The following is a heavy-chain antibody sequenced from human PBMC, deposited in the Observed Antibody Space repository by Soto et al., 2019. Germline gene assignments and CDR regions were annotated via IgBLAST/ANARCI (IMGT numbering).Heavy chain of an antibody. Sequence: GASVKVSCTASGYTFSDFDINWLRQAAGQGPEWMGWMNAKSGDTFSAQRLQGKFNMTWDTSLSTAYMEVGSLTSDDAAIYYCARGNPFNYAGFDVWGQGTTVTVSS. CDR3: ARGNPFNYAGFDV. CDR2: MNAKSGDT. D-gene: IGHD3-16*01. CDR1: GYTFSDFD. V-gene: IGHV1-8*01. J-gene: IGHJ6*02.